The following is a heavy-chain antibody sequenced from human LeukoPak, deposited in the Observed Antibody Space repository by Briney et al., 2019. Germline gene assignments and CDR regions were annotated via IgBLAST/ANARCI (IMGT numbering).Heavy chain of an antibody. CDR2: MNPNSGNT. J-gene: IGHJ4*02. CDR3: ARDLPYCSSTSCYTLFDY. CDR1: GYTFTSYD. D-gene: IGHD2-2*02. V-gene: IGHV1-8*03. Sequence: GASVKVSCKASGYTFTSYDINWERQATGQGLEWMGWMNPNSGNTGYAQKFQGRVTITRNTSISTAYMELSSLRSEDTAVYYCARDLPYCSSTSCYTLFDYWGQGTLVTVSS.